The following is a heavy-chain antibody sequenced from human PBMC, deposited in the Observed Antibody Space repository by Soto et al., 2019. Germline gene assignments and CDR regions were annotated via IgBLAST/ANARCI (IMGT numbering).Heavy chain of an antibody. CDR1: GGTFSTYG. V-gene: IGHV1-69*12. CDR2: IIPMFGTA. CDR3: ASIIVLVPAAKAWFDP. Sequence: QVQLVQSGAEVKKPGSSVKVSCKASGGTFSTYGISWVRQAPGQGLEWMGGIIPMFGTANYAQKFQGRVTITADESTSTDYMELSSLRSEDTAVYFLASIIVLVPAAKAWFDPWGQGTLVTVSS. D-gene: IGHD2-2*01. J-gene: IGHJ5*02.